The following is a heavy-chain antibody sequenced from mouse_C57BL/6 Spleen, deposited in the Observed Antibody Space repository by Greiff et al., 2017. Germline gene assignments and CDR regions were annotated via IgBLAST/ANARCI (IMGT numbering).Heavy chain of an antibody. CDR1: GYNFTSYW. CDR2: IDPSDSYT. J-gene: IGHJ2*01. D-gene: IGHD1-1*01. CDR3: AREYYGSSGDY. V-gene: IGHV1-59*01. Sequence: QVQLQQPGAELVRPGTSVKLSCKASGYNFTSYWMHWVKQRPGQGLEWIGVIDPSDSYTNYNQKFKGKATLTVDTSSSTAYMQLSSLTSEDSAVYYCAREYYGSSGDYWGQGTTLTVSS.